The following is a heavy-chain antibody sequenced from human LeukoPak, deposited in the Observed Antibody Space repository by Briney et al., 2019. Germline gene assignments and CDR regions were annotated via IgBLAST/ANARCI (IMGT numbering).Heavy chain of an antibody. V-gene: IGHV3-21*01. CDR2: ISSSSSYI. CDR3: ARDLGRYSYGYDYYYYGMDV. Sequence: GRSLRLSCAASGFTFSSYWMNWVRQAPGKGLEWVSSISSSSSYIYYADSVKGRFTISRDNAKNSLYLQMNSLRAEDTAVYYCARDLGRYSYGYDYYYYGMDVWGQGTTVTVSS. D-gene: IGHD5-18*01. J-gene: IGHJ6*02. CDR1: GFTFSSYW.